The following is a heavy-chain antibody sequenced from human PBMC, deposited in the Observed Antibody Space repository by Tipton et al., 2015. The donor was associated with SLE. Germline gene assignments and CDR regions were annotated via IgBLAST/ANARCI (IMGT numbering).Heavy chain of an antibody. V-gene: IGHV3-30*02. CDR3: AGHGGEVATIKY. D-gene: IGHD5-12*01. CDR2: IRYDGSNK. J-gene: IGHJ4*02. CDR1: GFTFSSYG. Sequence: SGFTFSSYGMHWVRQAPGKGLEWVAFIRYDGSNKYYADSVKGRFTISRDNSKNTLYLQMNSLRAEDTAVYYCAGHGGEVATIKYWGQGTLVTVSS.